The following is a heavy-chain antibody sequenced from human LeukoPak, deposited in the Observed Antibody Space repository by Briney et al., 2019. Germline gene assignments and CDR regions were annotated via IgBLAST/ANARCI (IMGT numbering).Heavy chain of an antibody. Sequence: PGGSLRLSCAASGFTFSSYGMHWVRQAPGKGLEWVAVIWYDGSNKYYADSVKGRFTISRDNSKNTLYLQMNSLRAEDTVVYYCARPRAGTTVFSWFDPWGQGTLVTVSS. V-gene: IGHV3-33*01. CDR2: IWYDGSNK. J-gene: IGHJ5*02. CDR1: GFTFSSYG. D-gene: IGHD4-17*01. CDR3: ARPRAGTTVFSWFDP.